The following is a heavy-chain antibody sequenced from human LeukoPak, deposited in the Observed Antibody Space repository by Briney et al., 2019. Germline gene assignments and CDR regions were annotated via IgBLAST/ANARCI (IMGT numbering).Heavy chain of an antibody. Sequence: KVSCKASGYSFGSFGINWVRQMPGKGLEWMGRIDPSDSYTNYSPSFQGHVTISADKSISTAYLQWSSLKASDTAMYYCARSHYYDSSGYSDYWGQGTLVTVSS. CDR3: ARSHYYDSSGYSDY. CDR1: GYSFGSFG. D-gene: IGHD3-22*01. V-gene: IGHV5-10-1*01. J-gene: IGHJ4*02. CDR2: IDPSDSYT.